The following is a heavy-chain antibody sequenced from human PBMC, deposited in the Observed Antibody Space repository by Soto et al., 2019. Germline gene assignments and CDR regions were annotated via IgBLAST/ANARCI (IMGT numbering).Heavy chain of an antibody. V-gene: IGHV3-74*01. D-gene: IGHD6-6*01. J-gene: IGHJ5*02. CDR2: IKGDGSVI. CDR1: GFPFNNYF. Sequence: GSLRLSCAASGFPFNNYFIHWVRQAPGGGLLWVSRIKGDGSVINYADSVKDRFTISIDNAKNMVHLQMDSLRADDTAVYYCARDPARNWFDPWGQGTLVTVSS. CDR3: ARDPARNWFDP.